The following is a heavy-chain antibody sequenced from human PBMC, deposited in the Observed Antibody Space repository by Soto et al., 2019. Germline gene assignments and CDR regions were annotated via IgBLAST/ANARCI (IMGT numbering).Heavy chain of an antibody. CDR2: IYYSGST. V-gene: IGHV4-39*01. CDR3: ARAVVPLDPFDY. CDR1: GGSISSSSYY. Sequence: PSETLSLTCTVSGGSISSSSYYWGWIRQPPGKGLEWTGSIYYSGSTYYNPSLKSRVTISVDTSKNQFSLQLSSVTAADTAVYYCARAVVPLDPFDYWGQGTLVTVSS. J-gene: IGHJ4*02. D-gene: IGHD6-6*01.